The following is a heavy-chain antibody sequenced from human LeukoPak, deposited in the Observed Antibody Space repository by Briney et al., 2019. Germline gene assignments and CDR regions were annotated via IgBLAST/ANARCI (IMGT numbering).Heavy chain of an antibody. D-gene: IGHD1-26*01. CDR2: INSDGTST. CDR3: ARDNYYSIDY. V-gene: IGHV3-74*01. CDR1: GFTFSRTW. J-gene: IGHJ4*01. Sequence: GSLRLSCGASGFTFSRTWMHWVRQAPGKGLVCVSRINSDGTSTVYADAVKGRFTISRDNAKNTVYLQMSGLGVDDTAVYYCARDNYYSIDYWGHGTLVTVSS.